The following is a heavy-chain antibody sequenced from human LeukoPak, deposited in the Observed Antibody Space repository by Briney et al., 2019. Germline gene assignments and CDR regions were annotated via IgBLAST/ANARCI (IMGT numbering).Heavy chain of an antibody. CDR1: GGSISSSSYY. J-gene: IGHJ6*03. Sequence: SSETLSLTCTVSGGSISSSSYYWGWIRQPPGKGLEWIGSIYYSGSTYYNPSLKSRVTISVDTSKNQFSLKLSSVTAADTAVYYCARDRVGQQLVGRNYYYYMDVWGKGTTVTISS. CDR2: IYYSGST. CDR3: ARDRVGQQLVGRNYYYYMDV. D-gene: IGHD6-13*01. V-gene: IGHV4-39*07.